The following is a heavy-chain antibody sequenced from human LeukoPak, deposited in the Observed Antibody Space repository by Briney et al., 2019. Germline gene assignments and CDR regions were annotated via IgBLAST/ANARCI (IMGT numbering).Heavy chain of an antibody. CDR3: AGSYYDIFTGYYNSAFDY. CDR2: IYYSGST. D-gene: IGHD3-9*01. CDR1: GGSISSGGYY. V-gene: IGHV4-31*03. J-gene: IGHJ4*02. Sequence: SQTLSLTCTVSGGSISSGGYYWSWIRQHPGKGLEWIGYIYYSGSTYYNPSLKSRVTISVDTSKNQFSLKLSSVTAADTAVYYCAGSYYDIFTGYYNSAFDYWGQGTLVTVSS.